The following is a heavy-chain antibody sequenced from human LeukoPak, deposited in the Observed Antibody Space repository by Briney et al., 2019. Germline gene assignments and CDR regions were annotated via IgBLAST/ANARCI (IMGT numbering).Heavy chain of an antibody. J-gene: IGHJ4*02. D-gene: IGHD3-22*01. CDR2: ISAYNGNT. CDR3: ARDLATNYYDRGYFDY. CDR1: GYTFTSYD. Sequence: GASVKVSCKASGYTFTSYDINWVRQATGQGLEWMGWISAYNGNTNYAQKLQGRVTMTTDTSTSTAYMELRSLRSDDTAVYYCARDLATNYYDRGYFDYWGQGTLVTVSS. V-gene: IGHV1-18*01.